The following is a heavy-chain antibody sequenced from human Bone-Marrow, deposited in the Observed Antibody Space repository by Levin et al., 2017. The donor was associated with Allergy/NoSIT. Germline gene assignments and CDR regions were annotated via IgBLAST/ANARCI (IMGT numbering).Heavy chain of an antibody. D-gene: IGHD3-9*01. V-gene: IGHV3-30*18. CDR2: ISYDGSNK. CDR1: GFTFSSYG. Sequence: GGSLRLSCAASGFTFSSYGMHWVRQAPGKGLEWVAVISYDGSNKYYADSVKGRFTISRDNSKNTLYLQMNSLRAEDTAVYYCAKDRRYFDWSFYGMDVWGQGTTVTVSS. CDR3: AKDRRYFDWSFYGMDV. J-gene: IGHJ6*02.